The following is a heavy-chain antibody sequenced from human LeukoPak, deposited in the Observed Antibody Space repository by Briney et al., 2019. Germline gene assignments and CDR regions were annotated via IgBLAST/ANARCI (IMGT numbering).Heavy chain of an antibody. CDR3: ARIYCSSTSCYYFDY. CDR1: GGSISSGSYY. Sequence: SQTLSLTCTVSGGSISSGSYYWSWIRQPAGKGLEWIGRIYTSGSTNYNPSLKGRVTISVDTSKNQFSLKLSSVTAADTAVYYCARIYCSSTSCYYFDYWGQGTLVTVSS. CDR2: IYTSGST. V-gene: IGHV4-61*02. J-gene: IGHJ4*02. D-gene: IGHD2-2*01.